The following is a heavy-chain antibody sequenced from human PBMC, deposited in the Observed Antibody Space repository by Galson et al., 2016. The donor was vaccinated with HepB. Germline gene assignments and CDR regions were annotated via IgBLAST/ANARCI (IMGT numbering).Heavy chain of an antibody. J-gene: IGHJ4*02. CDR1: GDSFGNYG. CDR3: ARRITTVRGAAVFDF. V-gene: IGHV1-69*13. CDR2: IIPIFGTT. D-gene: IGHD3-10*01. Sequence: SVKVSCKASGDSFGNYGINWVRQAPGQGLEWVGGIIPIFGTTNYAPSFEDRVTITADESTGTDYMQLSRLTSDDTAVYYYARRITTVRGAAVFDFWGPGTLVIVSS.